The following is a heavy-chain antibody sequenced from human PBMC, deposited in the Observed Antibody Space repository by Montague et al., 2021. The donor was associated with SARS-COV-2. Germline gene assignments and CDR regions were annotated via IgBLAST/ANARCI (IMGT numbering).Heavy chain of an antibody. Sequence: SETLSLTCIVSGYSISSGYYWGWVLQTPGKGLEWLVFIVYSGSTYYNPSLKTRVTMSLDTSTNQLPLKLTSVTAAATALDYCSRGITLGMDVWGRGTTVTVSS. J-gene: IGHJ6*02. V-gene: IGHV4-38-2*02. CDR2: IVYSGST. CDR1: GYSISSGYY. CDR3: SRGITLGMDV.